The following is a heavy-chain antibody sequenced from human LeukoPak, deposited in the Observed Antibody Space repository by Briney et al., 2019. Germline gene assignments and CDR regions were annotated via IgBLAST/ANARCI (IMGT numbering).Heavy chain of an antibody. J-gene: IGHJ6*03. V-gene: IGHV3-9*01. Sequence: GGSLRLSCAASGFTFDDYAMHWVRQAPGKGLEWVSGISWNSGSIGYADSVKGRFTISRDNAKNSLYLQMNSLRAEDTALYYCAKDIGTGCSRPYYYYYMDVWGKGTTVTISS. CDR1: GFTFDDYA. CDR2: ISWNSGSI. D-gene: IGHD3/OR15-3a*01. CDR3: AKDIGTGCSRPYYYYYMDV.